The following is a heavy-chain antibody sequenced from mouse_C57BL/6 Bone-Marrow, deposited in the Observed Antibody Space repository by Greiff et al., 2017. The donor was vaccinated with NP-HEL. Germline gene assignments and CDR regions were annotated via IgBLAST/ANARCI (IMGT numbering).Heavy chain of an antibody. CDR2: INPNNGGT. CDR3: ARRGDYDGYPWFAY. D-gene: IGHD2-3*01. J-gene: IGHJ3*01. CDR1: GYTFTDYY. V-gene: IGHV1-26*01. Sequence: VQLKQSGPELVKPGASVKISCKASGYTFTDYYMNWVKQSHGKSLEWIGDINPNNGGTSYNQKFKGKATLTVDKSSSTAYMELRSLTSEDSAVYYCARRGDYDGYPWFAYWGQGTLVTVSA.